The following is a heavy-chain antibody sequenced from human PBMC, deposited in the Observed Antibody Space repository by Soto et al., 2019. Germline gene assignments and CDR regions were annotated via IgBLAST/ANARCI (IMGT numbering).Heavy chain of an antibody. Sequence: QLQLQESGPGLVKPSETLSLTCTVSGGSISHYHWNWIRQAPGKGMEWIGYIFYNGSTHYNPSLTIRVTISVDMSKNRHSLTLTSVTAADTAVYYCARSFYPWGQGTLVTVSS. CDR2: IFYNGST. CDR3: ARSFYP. V-gene: IGHV4-59*01. J-gene: IGHJ5*02. CDR1: GGSISHYH.